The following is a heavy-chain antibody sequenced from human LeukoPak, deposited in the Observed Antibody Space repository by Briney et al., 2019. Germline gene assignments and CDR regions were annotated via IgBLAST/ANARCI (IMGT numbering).Heavy chain of an antibody. Sequence: GESLKISCKGSGYSFTSYWIGWVRQMPGKGLEWMGIIYPGDSDTRYSPSFQGQVTISADKSISTAYLQWSSLKASDTAMYYCARLVGYCSGGSCYHFDYWGQGTLVTVSP. D-gene: IGHD2-15*01. CDR2: IYPGDSDT. V-gene: IGHV5-51*01. CDR1: GYSFTSYW. J-gene: IGHJ4*02. CDR3: ARLVGYCSGGSCYHFDY.